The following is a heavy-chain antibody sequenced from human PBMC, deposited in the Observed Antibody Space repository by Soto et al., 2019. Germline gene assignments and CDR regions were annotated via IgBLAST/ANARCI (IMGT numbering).Heavy chain of an antibody. J-gene: IGHJ6*02. CDR1: GFTFDDYA. Sequence: GESLKISCAASGFTFDDYAMHWVRQAPGKGLEWVSLISWDGGSTYYADSVKGRFTISRDNSKNSLYLQMNSLRAEDTALYYCAKDIIPWGGWTFYYGMDVWGQGTTVTVSS. D-gene: IGHD6-19*01. CDR2: ISWDGGST. CDR3: AKDIIPWGGWTFYYGMDV. V-gene: IGHV3-43D*04.